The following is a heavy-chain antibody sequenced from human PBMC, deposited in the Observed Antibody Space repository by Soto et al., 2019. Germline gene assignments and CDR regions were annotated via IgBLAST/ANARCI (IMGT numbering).Heavy chain of an antibody. D-gene: IGHD1-26*01. V-gene: IGHV4-61*01. CDR2: NYYRGST. CDR3: ARGLSVGAYFAFDI. J-gene: IGHJ3*02. Sequence: SETLSLTCTVSGGSVSSGSYYWSWMRQTPGKGLEWIGYNYYRGSTNYNPSLKSRVTISVDTSKNQFSLKLSSVTAADTAVYYCARGLSVGAYFAFDIWGQGITVTVSS. CDR1: GGSVSSGSYY.